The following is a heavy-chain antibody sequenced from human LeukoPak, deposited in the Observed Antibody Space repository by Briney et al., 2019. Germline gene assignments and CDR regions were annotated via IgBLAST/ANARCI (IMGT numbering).Heavy chain of an antibody. D-gene: IGHD5/OR15-5a*01. Sequence: GSLRLSCAASRFTFSSYAMSWVRQAPGKGLEWVSAISGSGGSTYYADSVKGRFTISRDNSKNTLYLQMNSLRAEDTAVYYCARDPSLHSYYMDVWGKGTTVTVSS. V-gene: IGHV3-23*01. J-gene: IGHJ6*03. CDR2: ISGSGGST. CDR1: RFTFSSYA. CDR3: ARDPSLHSYYMDV.